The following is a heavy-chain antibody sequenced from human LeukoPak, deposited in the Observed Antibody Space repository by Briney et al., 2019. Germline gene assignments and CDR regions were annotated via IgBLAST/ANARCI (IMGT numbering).Heavy chain of an antibody. CDR1: GGSISSYY. CDR2: IYYSGST. CDR3: ARRGRLGYYYMDV. J-gene: IGHJ6*03. D-gene: IGHD7-27*01. V-gene: IGHV4-59*01. Sequence: PSETLSLTCTVSGGSISSYYWSWIRQPPGKGLEWIGYIYYSGSTNYNPSLKSRVTISVDTSKNQFSLKLSSVTAADTAVYYCARRGRLGYYYMDVWGKGTTVTVSS.